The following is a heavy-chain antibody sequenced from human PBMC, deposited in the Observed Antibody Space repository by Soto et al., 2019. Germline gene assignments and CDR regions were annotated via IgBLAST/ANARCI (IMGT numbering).Heavy chain of an antibody. D-gene: IGHD3-22*01. CDR1: GYTFTSYA. CDR2: INAGNGNT. Sequence: QVQLVQSGAEVKKPGASVKVSCKASGYTFTSYAMHWVRQAPGQRLEWMGWINAGNGNTKYSQKFQGRVTITRDTTASTAYMELSSLRSEDTAVYYCATDYYASSGYYPPALLFDYWGQGTLVTVSS. CDR3: ATDYYASSGYYPPALLFDY. J-gene: IGHJ4*02. V-gene: IGHV1-3*01.